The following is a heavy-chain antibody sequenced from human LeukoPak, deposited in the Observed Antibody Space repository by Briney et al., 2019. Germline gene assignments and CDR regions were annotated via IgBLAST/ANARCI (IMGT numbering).Heavy chain of an antibody. CDR2: IIPILGIA. J-gene: IGHJ4*02. CDR3: ARDRGYCSSTSCYSGFSY. Sequence: ASVKVSCKASGGTFSSYTISWVRQAPGHGLEWMGRIIPILGIANYAQKFQGRVTITADKSTSTAYMELSSLRSEDTAVYYCARDRGYCSSTSCYSGFSYWGQGTLVTVSS. CDR1: GGTFSSYT. V-gene: IGHV1-69*04. D-gene: IGHD2-2*01.